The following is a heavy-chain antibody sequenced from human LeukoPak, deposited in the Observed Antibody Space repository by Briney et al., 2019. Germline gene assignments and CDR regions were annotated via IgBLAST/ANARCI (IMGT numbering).Heavy chain of an antibody. CDR3: AKDRYCSSTSCSCHDY. CDR1: GFTFSSYA. Sequence: PGGSLRLSCAASGFTFSSYAMSWVRQAPGKELEWVSAINGSGGSTYYADSVKGRFTISRDNSKNTLYLQMNSLRAEDTAVYYCAKDRYCSSTSCSCHDYWGQGTLVTVSS. CDR2: INGSGGST. D-gene: IGHD2-2*01. J-gene: IGHJ4*02. V-gene: IGHV3-23*01.